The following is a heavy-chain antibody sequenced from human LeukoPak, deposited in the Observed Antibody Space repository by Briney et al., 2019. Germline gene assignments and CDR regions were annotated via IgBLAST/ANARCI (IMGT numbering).Heavy chain of an antibody. CDR1: GYTFTSYD. CDR3: ARGRTAVAGTYYYYYYMDV. D-gene: IGHD6-19*01. Sequence: ASVKVSCKAPGYTFTSYDINWVRQATGQGLEWMGWMNPNSGNTGYAQKFQGRVTITRNTSISTAYMELSSLRSEDTAVYYCARGRTAVAGTYYYYYYMDVWGKGTTVTVSS. J-gene: IGHJ6*03. CDR2: MNPNSGNT. V-gene: IGHV1-8*03.